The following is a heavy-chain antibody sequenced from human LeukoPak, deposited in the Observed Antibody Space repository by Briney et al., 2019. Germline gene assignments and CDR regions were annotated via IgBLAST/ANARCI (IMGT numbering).Heavy chain of an antibody. D-gene: IGHD5-24*01. CDR1: NGSISSYY. Sequence: SETLSFTCTVSNGSISSYYWSWIRQPPGKGLEWIGYIYYTGSTNYNPSLKSRVTISVDTSKNQFSLKLTSVTAADTAVYYCARDRTGDGYNTEWGQGTLVTVSS. CDR2: IYYTGST. J-gene: IGHJ4*02. CDR3: ARDRTGDGYNTE. V-gene: IGHV4-59*01.